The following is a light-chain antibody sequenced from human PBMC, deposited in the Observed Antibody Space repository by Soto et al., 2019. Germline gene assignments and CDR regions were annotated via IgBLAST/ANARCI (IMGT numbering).Light chain of an antibody. V-gene: IGKV1-39*01. Sequence: DIQMTQSPSSLSASVGDRVTITCRASQSISSYLNWYQQKPGKAPKLLIYAASSLQSGVPSRFSGSGSGTDFTLTIGSLQPEDFATYYCQQSYSTPRTFGQGTKVEL. CDR1: QSISSY. CDR3: QQSYSTPRT. CDR2: AAS. J-gene: IGKJ1*01.